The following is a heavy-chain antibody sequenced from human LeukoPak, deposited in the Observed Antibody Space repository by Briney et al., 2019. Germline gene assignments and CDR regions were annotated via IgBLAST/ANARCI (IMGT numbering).Heavy chain of an antibody. CDR2: ITSDGSST. J-gene: IGHJ4*02. D-gene: IGHD3-16*01. Sequence: GGSLRLSCAASGFTFSNYWVHWVRQAPGKGLVWVSRITSDGSSTAYADSVKGRFTISRDKAKNTLYLQMDSLRADDTAVYYCARGVSGMLDYWGQGALVTVSS. CDR1: GFTFSNYW. CDR3: ARGVSGMLDY. V-gene: IGHV3-74*01.